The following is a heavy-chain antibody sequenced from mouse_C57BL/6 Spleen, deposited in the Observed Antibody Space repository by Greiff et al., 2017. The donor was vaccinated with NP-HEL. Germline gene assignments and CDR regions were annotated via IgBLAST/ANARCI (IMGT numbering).Heavy chain of an antibody. J-gene: IGHJ3*01. CDR1: GFNIKDYY. CDR3: APYYYGSRTWFAY. D-gene: IGHD1-1*01. V-gene: IGHV14-2*01. Sequence: EVMLVESGAELVKPGASVKLSCTASGFNIKDYYMHWVKQRTEQGLEWIGRIDPEDGETKYAPKFQGKATITADTSSNTAYLQLSSLTSEDTAVYYCAPYYYGSRTWFAYWGQGTLVTVSA. CDR2: IDPEDGET.